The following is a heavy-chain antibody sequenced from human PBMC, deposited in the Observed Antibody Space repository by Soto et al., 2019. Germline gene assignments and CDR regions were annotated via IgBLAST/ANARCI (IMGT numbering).Heavy chain of an antibody. CDR2: MTGDGLTI. CDR1: GFTFGDYW. Sequence: VGSLRLSCAASGFTFGDYWMHLFRQPPGKGPECVSRMTGDGLTIQYADSVKGRFTVSRDNAKSTLYLQMNSLRAEETAVYYCATAEVDYWGPGTLVTVSS. CDR3: ATAEVDY. V-gene: IGHV3-74*03. J-gene: IGHJ4*02.